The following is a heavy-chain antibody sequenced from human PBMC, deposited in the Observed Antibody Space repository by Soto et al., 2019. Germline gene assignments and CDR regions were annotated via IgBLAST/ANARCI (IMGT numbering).Heavy chain of an antibody. CDR1: GYTFTSYG. Sequence: QVQLVQSGAEVKKPGASVKVSCKASGYTFTSYGISWVRQAPGQGLEWMGWISAYNGNTNYAQKLQGRVTMTTDTSTSTADMELRSLRSDDTAVYYCARDRQIAAAGRNWFDPWGQGTLVTVSS. V-gene: IGHV1-18*01. CDR2: ISAYNGNT. D-gene: IGHD6-13*01. J-gene: IGHJ5*02. CDR3: ARDRQIAAAGRNWFDP.